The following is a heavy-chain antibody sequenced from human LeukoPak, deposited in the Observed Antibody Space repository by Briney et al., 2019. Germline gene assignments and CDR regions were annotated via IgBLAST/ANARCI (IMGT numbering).Heavy chain of an antibody. V-gene: IGHV4-39*01. CDR3: GGGYYTYYYYGMDV. Sequence: SETLSLTCTVSGGSISSSSYYWGWIRQPPGKGLEWIGSIYYSGSTYYNPSLKSRVTISVDTSKNQFSLKLSSVTAADTAVYYCGGGYYTYYYYGMDVWGQGTTVTVSS. D-gene: IGHD5-24*01. J-gene: IGHJ6*02. CDR2: IYYSGST. CDR1: GGSISSSSYY.